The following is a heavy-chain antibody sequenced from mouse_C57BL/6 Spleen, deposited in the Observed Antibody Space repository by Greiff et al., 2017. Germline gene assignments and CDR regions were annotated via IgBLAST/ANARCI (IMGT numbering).Heavy chain of an antibody. CDR1: GFTFSDYG. CDR3: ARQDWDHYFDY. Sequence: EVQGVESGGGLVKPGGSLKLSCAASGFTFSDYGMHWVRQAPGKGLEWVAYISSGSSTIYYADTVKGSVTISRENAKNTLFLQMTRRRSEDTAMYYCARQDWDHYFDYWGQSPTLTFSS. CDR2: ISSGSSTI. J-gene: IGHJ2*01. V-gene: IGHV5-17*01. D-gene: IGHD4-1*01.